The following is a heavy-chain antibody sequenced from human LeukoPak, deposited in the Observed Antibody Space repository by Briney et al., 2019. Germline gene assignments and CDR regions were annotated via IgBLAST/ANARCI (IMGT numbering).Heavy chain of an antibody. V-gene: IGHV3-49*04. CDR3: TRSVAAAGNRHFDY. CDR2: IRSKAYGGTA. J-gene: IGHJ4*02. CDR1: GFIFGDYV. D-gene: IGHD6-13*01. Sequence: PGRSLRLSCTASGFIFGDYVMSWVRRAPGKGLECVGFIRSKAYGGTAEYAASVNGRFTISRDDSKNIAYLQMNSLKTEDTAVYYCTRSVAAAGNRHFDYWGQGTLVTVSS.